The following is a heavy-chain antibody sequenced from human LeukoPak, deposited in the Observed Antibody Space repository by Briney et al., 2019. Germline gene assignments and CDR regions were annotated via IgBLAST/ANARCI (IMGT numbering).Heavy chain of an antibody. CDR2: INPNSGGT. V-gene: IGHV1-2*06. CDR3: ASGIAAAGMGYYYMDV. Sequence: ASVKVSCKASGYTFTGYYMHWVRQAPGPRLEWIGRINPNSGGTNYAQKFQGRVTITRDTSISTAYMELSRLRSDDTAVYYCASGIAAAGMGYYYMDVWGKGTTVTVSS. D-gene: IGHD6-13*01. J-gene: IGHJ6*03. CDR1: GYTFTGYY.